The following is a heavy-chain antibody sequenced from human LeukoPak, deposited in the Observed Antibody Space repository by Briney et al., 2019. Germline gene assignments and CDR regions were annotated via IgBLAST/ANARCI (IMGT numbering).Heavy chain of an antibody. D-gene: IGHD3-22*01. J-gene: IGHJ4*02. V-gene: IGHV3-23*01. CDR3: AKGGAIRTMIVVVIKYFDY. CDR2: MTGSGRS. CDR1: GFTFSTYA. Sequence: GGSLRLSCAAAGFTFSTYAMSWVRQAPGKGLEWVSSMTGSGRSYADSVKGRFTISRDNSKNTLYLQMNSLRAEDTAVYYCAKGGAIRTMIVVVIKYFDYWGQGTLVTVSS.